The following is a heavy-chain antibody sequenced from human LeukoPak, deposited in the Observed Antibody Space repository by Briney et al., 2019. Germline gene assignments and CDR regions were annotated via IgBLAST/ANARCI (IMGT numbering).Heavy chain of an antibody. V-gene: IGHV1-18*01. CDR3: ARYMVRGVLILGY. Sequence: ASVKVSCKASGYTFSDYGITWVRQAPGQGLEWMGWINPYNGNTNYAQTLQGRVTMTTDTSTNTVYMELRSLKFDDTAVYYCARYMVRGVLILGYWGQGTLVTVSS. D-gene: IGHD3-10*01. J-gene: IGHJ4*02. CDR2: INPYNGNT. CDR1: GYTFSDYG.